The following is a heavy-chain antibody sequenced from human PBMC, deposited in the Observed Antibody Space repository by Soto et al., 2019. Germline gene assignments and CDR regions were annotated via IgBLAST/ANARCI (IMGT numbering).Heavy chain of an antibody. CDR1: GFTFSSYG. Sequence: QVQLVESGGGVVQPGRSLRLSCAASGFTFSSYGMHWVRQAPGKGLEWEAVISYDGSNKYYADSVKGRFTISRDNSKNTLYLQMNSLRAEATAVYYCAKDHGVYSNYVVYWGQGTLVTVSS. CDR2: ISYDGSNK. V-gene: IGHV3-30*18. CDR3: AKDHGVYSNYVVY. J-gene: IGHJ4*02. D-gene: IGHD4-4*01.